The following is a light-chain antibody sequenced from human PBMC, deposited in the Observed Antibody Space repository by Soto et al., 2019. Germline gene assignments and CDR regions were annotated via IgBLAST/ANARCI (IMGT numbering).Light chain of an antibody. CDR2: EDS. Sequence: SALTQPASVSGSPGQSITISCTGTSSDVGSYNLVSWYQHHPGKAPKLMIFEDSKRPSGVSNRFSGSKSGNTASLTISGLQAEDESDYYCCSYAGNFTYVFGTGTKVTVL. CDR3: CSYAGNFTYV. CDR1: SSDVGSYNL. V-gene: IGLV2-23*01. J-gene: IGLJ1*01.